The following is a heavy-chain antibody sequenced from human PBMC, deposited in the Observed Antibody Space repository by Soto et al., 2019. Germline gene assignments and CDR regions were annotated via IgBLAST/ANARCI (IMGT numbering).Heavy chain of an antibody. Sequence: SETLSLTCTVSGGSISSYYWSWIRQPPGKGLEWIGYIYYSGSTNYNPSLKSRVTISVDTSKNQSSLKLSSVTAADTAVYYCALVYTRTPLPWSDPLGQATLVPVSS. D-gene: IGHD1-20*01. J-gene: IGHJ5*02. CDR3: ALVYTRTPLPWSDP. CDR1: GGSISSYY. V-gene: IGHV4-59*01. CDR2: IYYSGST.